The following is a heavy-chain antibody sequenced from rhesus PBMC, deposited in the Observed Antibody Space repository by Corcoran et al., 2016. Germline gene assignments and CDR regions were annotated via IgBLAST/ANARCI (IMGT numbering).Heavy chain of an antibody. CDR3: AKVVAAAGTPLYYYGLDA. Sequence: EVQLVQSGAEVKRPGESLKISCKTSGYSFTSYCISWVRQLPGKGLEWRGASEPSDSETRESPSFQRQVTISADKSISTASLQWSSLKASDSATYYCAKVVAAAGTPLYYYGLDAWGQGVVVTVSS. CDR2: SEPSDSET. D-gene: IGHD6-31*01. V-gene: IGHV5-2*01. CDR1: GYSFTSYC. J-gene: IGHJ6*01.